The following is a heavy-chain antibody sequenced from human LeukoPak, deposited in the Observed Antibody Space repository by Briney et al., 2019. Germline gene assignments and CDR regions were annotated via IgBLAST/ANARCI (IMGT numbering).Heavy chain of an antibody. CDR1: GYTFTSRY. CDR2: INPSGDT. Sequence: ASVKVSCKASGYTFTSRYMHWVRQAPGQGLEWVGLINPSGDTGYAQKFQGRVTVTRDTSTSTVYMELSSLISEDTAVYYCAADTDYWGQGTLVTVSS. J-gene: IGHJ4*02. CDR3: AADTDY. V-gene: IGHV1-46*01.